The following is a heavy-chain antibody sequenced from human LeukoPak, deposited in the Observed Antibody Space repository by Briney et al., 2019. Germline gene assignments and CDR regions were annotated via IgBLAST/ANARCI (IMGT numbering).Heavy chain of an antibody. CDR3: ARAVRYYYGSGIGNSYGMDV. CDR1: GGSFSGYY. V-gene: IGHV4-34*01. J-gene: IGHJ6*02. Sequence: SETLSLTCAVYGGSFSGYYWSWIRQPPGKGLEWIGEINHSGSTNYNPSLKSRVTISVDTSKNQFSLKLSSVTAADTAVYCCARAVRYYYGSGIGNSYGMDVWGQGTTVTVSS. CDR2: INHSGST. D-gene: IGHD3-10*01.